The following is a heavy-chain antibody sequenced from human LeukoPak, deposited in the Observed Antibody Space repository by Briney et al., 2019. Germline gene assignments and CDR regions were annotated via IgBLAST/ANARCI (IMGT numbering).Heavy chain of an antibody. CDR1: GFTFSSYE. V-gene: IGHV3-48*03. CDR2: ISSSGSTT. J-gene: IGHJ4*02. Sequence: PWGSLCLSCEASGFTFSSYEMNWVRQAPGKGLEWIAYISSSGSTTYYADSLKDRFTISRDNAKDSLFLQMSSLRAEDTAVYYCARDGGNGDYFDYWGQGNLVTVSS. D-gene: IGHD3-16*01. CDR3: ARDGGNGDYFDY.